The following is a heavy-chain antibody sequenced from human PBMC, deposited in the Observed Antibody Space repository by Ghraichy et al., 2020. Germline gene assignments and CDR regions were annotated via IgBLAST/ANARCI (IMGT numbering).Heavy chain of an antibody. CDR1: GFTFSTYW. J-gene: IGHJ5*02. CDR3: VRDKDGYNA. D-gene: IGHD5-24*01. CDR2: TNTDGSST. V-gene: IGHV3-74*01. Sequence: SCAASGFTFSTYWMHWVRQAPGKGLVWVSRTNTDGSSTNYTDSVKGRFTVSRDNTKNTLSLQMNSLRVEDTAVYYCVRDKDGYNAWGQGTLVTVSS.